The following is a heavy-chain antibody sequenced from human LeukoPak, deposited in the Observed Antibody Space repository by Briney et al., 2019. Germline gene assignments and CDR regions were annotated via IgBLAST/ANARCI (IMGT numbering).Heavy chain of an antibody. CDR2: IYYSGST. CDR1: GGSLSSSSYY. D-gene: IGHD6-13*01. V-gene: IGHV4-39*07. J-gene: IGHJ4*02. Sequence: SETLSLTCTVSGGSLSSSSYYWGWIRQPPGKGLEWIGSIYYSGSTYYNPSLKSRVTISVDTSKNQFSLKLSSVTAADTAVYYCASTEYSSSATPSWGQGTLVTVSS. CDR3: ASTEYSSSATPS.